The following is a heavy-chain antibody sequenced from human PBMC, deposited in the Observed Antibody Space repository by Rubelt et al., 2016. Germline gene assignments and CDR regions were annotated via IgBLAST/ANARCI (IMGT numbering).Heavy chain of an antibody. CDR3: AAGMDPDH. Sequence: EVQLVESGGGLVQPGGSLRLSCAVSGFTFSSYWMHWVRQAPGKGLEWVANIKQDGREKNYVDYVKGRFTNSRDNAKNACDLQMNSLRVEDTAVYYCAAGMDPDHWGQGTLVTVSS. CDR1: GFTFSSYW. D-gene: IGHD3-10*01. CDR2: IKQDGREK. V-gene: IGHV3-7*01. J-gene: IGHJ4*02.